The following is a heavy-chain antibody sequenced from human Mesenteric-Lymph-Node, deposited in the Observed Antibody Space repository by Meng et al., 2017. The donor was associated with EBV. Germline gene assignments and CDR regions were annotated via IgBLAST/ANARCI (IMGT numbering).Heavy chain of an antibody. V-gene: IGHV4-4*02. CDR2: IFHSGGT. J-gene: IGHJ4*02. CDR3: ARITFGGAIGD. CDR1: SGSISNSNW. D-gene: IGHD3-16*02. Sequence: QVQLQESGPGLVKPSGTLSLPCAVSSGSISNSNWWSWVRQPPGKGLQWIGEIFHSGGTNYNPSLKSRVTISVDKSKNQFSLKVNSLTAADTAVYYCARITFGGAIGDWGQGTLVTVSS.